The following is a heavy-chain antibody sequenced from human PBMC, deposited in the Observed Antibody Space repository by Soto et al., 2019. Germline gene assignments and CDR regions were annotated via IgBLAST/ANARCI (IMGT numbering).Heavy chain of an antibody. J-gene: IGHJ6*02. D-gene: IGHD3-3*01. Sequence: QVQLVQSGAEVKKPGASVKVSCKASGYTFTSYYMHWVRQAPGQGLEWMGIINPSGGSTSYAQKLQGRVTMTRDTSTSTVYMELSSLRSEDTAVYYCAREYYDFWSGYSDYYYGMDVWGQGTTVTVSS. V-gene: IGHV1-46*04. CDR1: GYTFTSYY. CDR2: INPSGGST. CDR3: AREYYDFWSGYSDYYYGMDV.